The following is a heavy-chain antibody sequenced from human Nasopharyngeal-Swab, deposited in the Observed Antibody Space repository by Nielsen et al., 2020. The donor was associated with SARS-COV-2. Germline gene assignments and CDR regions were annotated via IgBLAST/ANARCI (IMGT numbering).Heavy chain of an antibody. J-gene: IGHJ4*02. V-gene: IGHV3-21*04. CDR3: AKEQSTGWQHHFDY. CDR1: GFTFSSYS. CDR2: ISSSSSYI. D-gene: IGHD6-19*01. Sequence: GESLKISCAASGFTFSSYSMNWVRQAPGKGLEWVSSISSSSSYIYYADSVKGRFTISRDNAKNTLYLQMNSLRAEDTAVYYCAKEQSTGWQHHFDYWGQGTLVTVSS.